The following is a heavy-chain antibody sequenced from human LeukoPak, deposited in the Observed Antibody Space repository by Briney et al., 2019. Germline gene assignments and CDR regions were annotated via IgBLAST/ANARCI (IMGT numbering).Heavy chain of an antibody. CDR2: IYPADSET. J-gene: IGHJ4*02. CDR3: AKLKDGGYAPGDY. D-gene: IGHD5-12*01. Sequence: GESLKISCRVSGYAFASYWIGWVRQVPGKGLEWMGIIYPADSETKSSPSFQGQVTFSADKSINTAYLQWSSLKASDTAMYYCAKLKDGGYAPGDYWGQGTLVTVSS. CDR1: GYAFASYW. V-gene: IGHV5-51*01.